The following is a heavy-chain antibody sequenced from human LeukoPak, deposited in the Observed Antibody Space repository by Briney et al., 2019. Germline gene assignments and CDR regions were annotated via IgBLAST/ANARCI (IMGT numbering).Heavy chain of an antibody. J-gene: IGHJ5*02. CDR2: ISYDGSNK. CDR3: ARDLDSSGWYENWFDP. D-gene: IGHD6-19*01. V-gene: IGHV3-30-3*01. Sequence: GRSLRLSCAASGFTFSSYAMHWVRQAPGKGLEWVAVISYDGSNKYYADSVKGRFTISRDNSKNTLYLQMNSLRAEDTAVYYCARDLDSSGWYENWFDPWGQGTLVTVSS. CDR1: GFTFSSYA.